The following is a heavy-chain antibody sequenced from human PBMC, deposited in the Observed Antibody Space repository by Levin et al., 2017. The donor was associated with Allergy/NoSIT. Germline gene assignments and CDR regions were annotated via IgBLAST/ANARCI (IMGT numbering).Heavy chain of an antibody. D-gene: IGHD2-15*01. CDR1: GYTFARYE. CDR3: ARGLTHCRGATCYSLYGVDV. CDR2: MHPNSGNT. V-gene: IGHV1-8*01. J-gene: IGHJ6*02. Sequence: ASVKVSCKASGYTFARYEINWLRQATGQGLEWMGWMHPNSGNTGFAPKFQGRVTMTRNTSISTAYMELTSLRSEDTAVYYCARGLTHCRGATCYSLYGVDVWGQGTTVTVSS.